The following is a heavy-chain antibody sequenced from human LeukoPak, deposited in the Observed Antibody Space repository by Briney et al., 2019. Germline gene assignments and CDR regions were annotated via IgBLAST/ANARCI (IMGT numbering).Heavy chain of an antibody. CDR1: GFTFSSYW. CDR3: ARDDDILTGYYTGNYYYMDV. J-gene: IGHJ6*03. V-gene: IGHV3-7*01. Sequence: GGSLRLSCAASGFTFSSYWMSWVRQAPGKGLEWVANIKQDGSEKYYVDSVKGRFTISRDNAKNSLYLQMNSLRAEDTAVYYCARDDDILTGYYTGNYYYMDVWGKGTTVTVSS. D-gene: IGHD3-9*01. CDR2: IKQDGSEK.